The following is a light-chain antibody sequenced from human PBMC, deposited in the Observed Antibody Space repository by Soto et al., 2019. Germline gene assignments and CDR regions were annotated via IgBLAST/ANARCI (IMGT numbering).Light chain of an antibody. Sequence: DIQMTQSRSSLYACQGDRVTITCRASQSISSYLNWYQQKPGKAPKLLIYAASSLESGVPSRFSGSGSGSEFTLTISTLQPEDFATYYCQQFGTFGQGTKVDIK. CDR2: AAS. CDR1: QSISSY. J-gene: IGKJ1*01. CDR3: QQFGT. V-gene: IGKV1-39*01.